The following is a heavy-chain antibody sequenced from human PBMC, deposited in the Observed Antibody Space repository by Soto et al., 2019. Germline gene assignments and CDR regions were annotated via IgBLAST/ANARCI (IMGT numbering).Heavy chain of an antibody. D-gene: IGHD6-6*01. V-gene: IGHV4-61*01. CDR3: ARAAAARRYYGMDV. Sequence: ETLSLTCTVSGGSVSSGSYYWSWIRQPPGKGLEWIGYIYYSGSTNYNPSLKSRVTISVDTSKNQFSLKLSSVTAADTAVYYCARAAAARRYYGMDVWGQGTTVTVSS. J-gene: IGHJ6*02. CDR2: IYYSGST. CDR1: GGSVSSGSYY.